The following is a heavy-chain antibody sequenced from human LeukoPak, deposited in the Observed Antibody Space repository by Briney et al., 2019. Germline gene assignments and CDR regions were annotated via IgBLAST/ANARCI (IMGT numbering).Heavy chain of an antibody. J-gene: IGHJ4*02. Sequence: SETLSLTCTVSGGSISSYYWSWIRQPPGKGLEWIGYIYYSGSTNYNPSLKSRVTISVDTSKSQFSLKLSSVTAADTAVYYCARHIRWLNNYFDYWGQGTLVTVSS. CDR2: IYYSGST. V-gene: IGHV4-59*08. D-gene: IGHD6-19*01. CDR1: GGSISSYY. CDR3: ARHIRWLNNYFDY.